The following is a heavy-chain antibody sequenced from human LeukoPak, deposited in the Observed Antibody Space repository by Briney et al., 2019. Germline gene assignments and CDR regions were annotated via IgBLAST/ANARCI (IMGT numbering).Heavy chain of an antibody. V-gene: IGHV4-59*01. CDR1: GGSFSGYY. J-gene: IGHJ6*03. CDR2: VDHTGST. Sequence: SETLSLTCAVYGGSFSGYYWNWIRQPPGKGLEWIGYVDHTGSTNFNPSLNGRVSISRDTSKNLFSLRLRPVTAADTAVYFCARGRVSSSTWYSTYYYYFYMDVWGKGTTVTVSS. CDR3: ARGRVSSSTWYSTYYYYFYMDV. D-gene: IGHD4-11*01.